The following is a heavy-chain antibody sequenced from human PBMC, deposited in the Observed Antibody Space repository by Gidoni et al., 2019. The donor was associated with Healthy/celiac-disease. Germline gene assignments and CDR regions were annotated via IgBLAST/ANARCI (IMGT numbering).Heavy chain of an antibody. V-gene: IGHV3-30*18. J-gene: IGHJ4*02. D-gene: IGHD2-21*02. CDR3: AKDLGVVVVTAIDFDY. CDR1: AFTFSSHG. Sequence: QVQLVESGGGVVQPGRSLSLSCAASAFTFSSHGMHWVRQAPGKGLEWVAVISYDGSNKYYADSVKGRFTISRDNSKNTLYLQMNSLRAEDTAVYYCAKDLGVVVVTAIDFDYWGQGTLVTVSS. CDR2: ISYDGSNK.